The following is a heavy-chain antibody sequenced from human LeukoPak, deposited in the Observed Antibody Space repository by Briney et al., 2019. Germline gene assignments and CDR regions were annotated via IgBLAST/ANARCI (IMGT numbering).Heavy chain of an antibody. D-gene: IGHD6-19*01. Sequence: PGGSLRLSCAASGFTVSSNYMSWVRQAPGKGLEWVSLIYSGGSTYYADSVKGRFTTSRDNSKNTLYLQMNSLSADDTAVYHCARGRFSSGWHFDYWGQGTLVSVSS. CDR3: ARGRFSSGWHFDY. V-gene: IGHV3-53*01. CDR1: GFTVSSNY. CDR2: IYSGGST. J-gene: IGHJ4*02.